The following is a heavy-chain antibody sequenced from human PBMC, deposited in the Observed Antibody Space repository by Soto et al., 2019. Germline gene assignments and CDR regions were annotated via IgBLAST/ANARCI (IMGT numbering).Heavy chain of an antibody. J-gene: IGHJ4*02. CDR2: IVAGIGNT. CDR3: ARFRADVYEYYFDY. D-gene: IGHD2-8*01. Sequence: SVKVSCRASVFTFTSSAIQWVRQARGQGLEWMGWIVAGIGNTNYAQKFQDRVTITRDISTSTAYMELSSLRSEDTAVYYCARFRADVYEYYFDYWGQGTLVTVSS. V-gene: IGHV1-58*02. CDR1: VFTFTSSA.